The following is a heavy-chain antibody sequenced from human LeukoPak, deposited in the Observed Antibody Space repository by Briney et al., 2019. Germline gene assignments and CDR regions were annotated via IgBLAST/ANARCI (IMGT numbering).Heavy chain of an antibody. CDR1: GFTFSSYA. J-gene: IGHJ4*02. CDR3: AKDLPAPYFDY. D-gene: IGHD6-25*01. Sequence: GGSLRLSCAASGFTFSSYAMSWVRQAPGKGLEWVSAISGSGGSTYYADSVKGRFTISRDNFRNTLYLQMNTLRAEDTAVYYCAKDLPAPYFDYWGQGTLVTVSS. V-gene: IGHV3-23*01. CDR2: ISGSGGST.